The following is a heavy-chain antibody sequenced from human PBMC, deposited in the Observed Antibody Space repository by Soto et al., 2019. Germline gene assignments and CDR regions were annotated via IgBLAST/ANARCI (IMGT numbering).Heavy chain of an antibody. J-gene: IGHJ4*02. CDR1: GYTFTNYG. CDR3: ARDSPPVDY. V-gene: IGHV1-18*01. CDR2: ISAYNGNT. Sequence: QVQLVQSGAEVKKPGASVKVSCKASGYTFTNYGISGVRQTPGQGLEWMGWISAYNGNTNYAQKLQGSVTMTTVTSTITAYMELRSLRSDDTSVYYCARDSPPVDYWGQGTLVTVSS.